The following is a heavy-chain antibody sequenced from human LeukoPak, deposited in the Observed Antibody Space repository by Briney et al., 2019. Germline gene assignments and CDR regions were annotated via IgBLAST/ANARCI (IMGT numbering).Heavy chain of an antibody. V-gene: IGHV4-4*07. D-gene: IGHD3-9*01. CDR3: ARHRYDILNGTLSWFDP. Sequence: SETLSLTCTVSGGSISSYYWSWIRQPAGKGLEWIGRIYTSGSTNYNPSLKSRVTMSVDTSKNQFSLKLSSVTAADTAVYYCARHRYDILNGTLSWFDPWGQGTLVTVSS. CDR2: IYTSGST. J-gene: IGHJ5*02. CDR1: GGSISSYY.